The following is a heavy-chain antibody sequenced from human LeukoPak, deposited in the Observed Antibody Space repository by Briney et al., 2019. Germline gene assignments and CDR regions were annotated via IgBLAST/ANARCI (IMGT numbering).Heavy chain of an antibody. D-gene: IGHD1-20*01. CDR1: GGSISSSSYY. CDR2: IYYSGST. CDR3: ARTRYNWNGAPGTGCFDY. J-gene: IGHJ4*02. Sequence: SETLSLTCTVSGGSISSSSYYWGWIRQPPGKGLEWIGSIYYSGSTYYNPSLKSRVTISVDTSKNQFSLKLSSVTAADTAVYYCARTRYNWNGAPGTGCFDYWGQGTLVTVSS. V-gene: IGHV4-39*01.